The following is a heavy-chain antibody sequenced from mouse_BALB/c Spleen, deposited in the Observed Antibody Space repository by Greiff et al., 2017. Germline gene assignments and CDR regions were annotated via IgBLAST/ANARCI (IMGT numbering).Heavy chain of an antibody. V-gene: IGHV1-4*01. CDR2: INPSSGYT. J-gene: IGHJ2*01. D-gene: IGHD1-1*01. CDR3: ARFITTAVGDY. Sequence: QVQLKQSGAELARPGASVKMSCKASGYTFTSYTMHWVKQRPGQGLEWIGYINPSSGYTNYNQKFKDKATLTADKSSSTAYMQLSSLTSEDSAVYYCARFITTAVGDYWGQGTTLTVSS. CDR1: GYTFTSYT.